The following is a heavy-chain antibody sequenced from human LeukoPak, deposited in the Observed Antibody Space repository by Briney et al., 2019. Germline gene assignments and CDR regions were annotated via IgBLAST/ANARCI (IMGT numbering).Heavy chain of an antibody. CDR1: GFTVNNNY. V-gene: IGHV3-66*01. CDR3: ASGGFGELLFDY. Sequence: GGSLRVSCAASGFTVNNNYMNWVRQAPGKGLEWVSVIYSGGTTYYADSVKGRFTISRDNAKNSLYLQMNSLRAEDTAVYYCASGGFGELLFDYWGQGTLVTVSS. J-gene: IGHJ4*02. D-gene: IGHD3-10*01. CDR2: IYSGGTT.